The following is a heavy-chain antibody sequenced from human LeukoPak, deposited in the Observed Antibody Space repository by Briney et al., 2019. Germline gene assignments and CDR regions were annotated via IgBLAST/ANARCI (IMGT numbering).Heavy chain of an antibody. V-gene: IGHV4-39*01. CDR3: ARLSSSWILDY. J-gene: IGHJ4*02. CDR1: GGSISSSNYF. CDR2: IYYSGST. Sequence: PSETLSLTCTVSGGSISSSNYFWGWIRQPPGKGLEWIGSIYYSGSTYYNPSLKSRVTISVDTSKNQFSLNLNSVTAADTAVYYCARLSSSWILDYWAREPWSPSPQ. D-gene: IGHD6-13*01.